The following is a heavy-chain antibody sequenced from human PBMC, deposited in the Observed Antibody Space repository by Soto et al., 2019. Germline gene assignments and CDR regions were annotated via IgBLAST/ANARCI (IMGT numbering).Heavy chain of an antibody. CDR1: GFTFSNAW. CDR3: TTDRFVVVVAASPYYYYGMDV. J-gene: IGHJ6*02. D-gene: IGHD2-15*01. Sequence: GGSLRLSCAASGFTFSNAWMSWVRQAPGKGLEWVGRIKSKTDGGTTDYAAPVKGRFTISRDDSKNTLYLQMNSLKTEDTAVYYCTTDRFVVVVAASPYYYYGMDVWGQGTTVTVS. V-gene: IGHV3-15*01. CDR2: IKSKTDGGTT.